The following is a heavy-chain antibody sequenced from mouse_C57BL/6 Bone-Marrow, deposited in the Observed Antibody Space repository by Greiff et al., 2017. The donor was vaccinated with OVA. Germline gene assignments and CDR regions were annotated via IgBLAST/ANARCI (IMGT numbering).Heavy chain of an antibody. CDR2: IDPENGDT. V-gene: IGHV14-4*01. CDR1: GFNIKDDY. CDR3: TTGGYFDY. J-gene: IGHJ2*01. Sequence: VQLQQSGAELVRPGASVKLSCTASGFNIKDDYMHWMKQRPEQGLEWIGWIDPENGDTEYASKFQGKATITADTSSNTAYLQLSSLTSEDTAVYYCTTGGYFDYWGRGTTLTVSS.